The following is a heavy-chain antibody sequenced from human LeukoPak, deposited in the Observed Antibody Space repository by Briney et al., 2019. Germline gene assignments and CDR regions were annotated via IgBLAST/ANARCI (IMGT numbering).Heavy chain of an antibody. CDR2: INHSGST. CDR1: GGSFSGYY. J-gene: IGHJ4*02. Sequence: PSETLSLTCAVYGGSFSGYYWSWIHQPPGKGLEWIGEINHSGSTNYNPSLKSRVTISVDTSKNQFSLKRSSVTAADTAVYYCAVVAGTAGTDYWGQGTLVTVSS. CDR3: AVVAGTAGTDY. D-gene: IGHD6-19*01. V-gene: IGHV4-34*01.